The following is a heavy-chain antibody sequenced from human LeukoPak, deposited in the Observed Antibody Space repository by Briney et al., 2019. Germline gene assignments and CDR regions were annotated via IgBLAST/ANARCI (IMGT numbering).Heavy chain of an antibody. CDR2: IWYDGSNK. V-gene: IGHV3-33*01. J-gene: IGHJ3*02. CDR3: ARDYYYYDSSGSTTSAFDI. CDR1: GFTFSSYG. D-gene: IGHD3-22*01. Sequence: SGGSLRLSCAASGFTFSSYGMHWVRQAPGKGLEWVAVIWYDGSNKYYADSVKGRFTISRDNSKNTLYLQMNSLRAEDTAVYYCARDYYYYDSSGSTTSAFDIWGQGTMVTVSS.